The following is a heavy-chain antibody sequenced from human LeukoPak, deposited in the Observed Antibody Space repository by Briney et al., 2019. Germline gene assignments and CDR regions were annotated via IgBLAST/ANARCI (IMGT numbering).Heavy chain of an antibody. CDR2: INPNSGGT. Sequence: ASVKVSCKASGCTFTGYYMHWVRQAPGQGLEWMGWINPNSGGTNYAQKFQGRVTMTRDTSISTAYMELSRLRSDDTAVYYCARGRGITMIVVVINSSDAFDIWGQGTMVTVSS. CDR1: GCTFTGYY. CDR3: ARGRGITMIVVVINSSDAFDI. J-gene: IGHJ3*02. V-gene: IGHV1-2*02. D-gene: IGHD3-22*01.